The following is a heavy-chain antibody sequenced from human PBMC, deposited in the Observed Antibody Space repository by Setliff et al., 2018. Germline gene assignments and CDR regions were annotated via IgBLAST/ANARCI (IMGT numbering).Heavy chain of an antibody. CDR2: ISAHNDNT. CDR1: GYRFSNYG. J-gene: IGHJ6*03. CDR3: AKLVWLTTWYYMDV. V-gene: IGHV1-18*01. D-gene: IGHD5-18*01. Sequence: GASVKVSCKASGYRFSNYGINWVRQAPGQGLEWMGWISAHNDNTNFAQKFQGRVTLTTDTSTSTAYMELRSLRSDDTAVYYCAKLVWLTTWYYMDVWGKGTTVTVSS.